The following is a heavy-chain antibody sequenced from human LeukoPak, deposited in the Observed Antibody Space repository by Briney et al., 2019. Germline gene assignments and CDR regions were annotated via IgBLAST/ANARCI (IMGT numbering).Heavy chain of an antibody. J-gene: IGHJ4*02. D-gene: IGHD1-14*01. Sequence: PSETLSLTCAVYGGSFRGYYWSWIRQPPGKGLEWIGEINHSGSTKYNPSLKSRVTISVDTSKNQFTLNLSSLTAADTAVYYCARSPVGDSEPEGDYWGQGTLATVSS. CDR2: INHSGST. CDR1: GGSFRGYY. CDR3: ARSPVGDSEPEGDY. V-gene: IGHV4-34*01.